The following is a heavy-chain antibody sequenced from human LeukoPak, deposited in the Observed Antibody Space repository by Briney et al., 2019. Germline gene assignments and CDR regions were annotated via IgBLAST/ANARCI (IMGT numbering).Heavy chain of an antibody. CDR2: IYHSGST. J-gene: IGHJ5*02. CDR1: GYSISSGYY. Sequence: SETLSLTCAVSGYSISSGYYWGWIRQPPGKGLEWIGSIYHSGSTYYNPSLKSRVTISVDTSKNQFSLKLSSVTAADTAVYYCARGNGRLYGGRWSDPWGQGTLVTVSS. V-gene: IGHV4-38-2*01. D-gene: IGHD4-23*01. CDR3: ARGNGRLYGGRWSDP.